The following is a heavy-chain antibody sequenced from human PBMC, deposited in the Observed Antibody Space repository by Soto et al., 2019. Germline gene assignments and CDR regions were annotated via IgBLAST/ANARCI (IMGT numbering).Heavy chain of an antibody. CDR2: INHSGST. Sequence: SETLSLTCAVYGGSFSGYYWSWIRQPPGKGLEWIGEINHSGSTNYNPSLKSRVTISVDTSKNQFSLKLSSVTAADTAVYYCARGLDRWSGELLSYWGQGTLVTVSS. CDR3: ARGLDRWSGELLSY. V-gene: IGHV4-34*01. CDR1: GGSFSGYY. D-gene: IGHD3-10*01. J-gene: IGHJ4*02.